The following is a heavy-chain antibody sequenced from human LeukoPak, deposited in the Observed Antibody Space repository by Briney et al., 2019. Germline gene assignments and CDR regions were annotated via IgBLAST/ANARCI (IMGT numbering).Heavy chain of an antibody. CDR2: IYYSGST. Sequence: SETLSLTCTVSGGSISSYYWSWLRQPPGKGLEWFGYIYYSGSTNYNPSLKSRVTISVDTSKNQFSLKLSSVTAADTAVYYCAREVYPLQEFDYWGQGTLVTV. V-gene: IGHV4-59*01. J-gene: IGHJ4*02. CDR3: AREVYPLQEFDY. CDR1: GGSISSYY. D-gene: IGHD5/OR15-5a*01.